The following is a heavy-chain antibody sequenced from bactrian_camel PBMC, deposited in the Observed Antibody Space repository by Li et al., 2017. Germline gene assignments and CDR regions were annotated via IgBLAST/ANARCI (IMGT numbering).Heavy chain of an antibody. V-gene: IGHV3S1*01. CDR1: AFTLSW. CDR3: ATGDVPYY. CDR2: TTSGGST. Sequence: HVQLVESGGGLVQPGGSLRLSCTGSAFTLSWMYWVRQAPGKGLEWVSGTTSGGSTYYADSVKGRFTISRDNAKNTLYLQLNSLKTEDTAMYYCATGDVPYYWGQGTQVTVS. D-gene: IGHD7*01. J-gene: IGHJ4*01.